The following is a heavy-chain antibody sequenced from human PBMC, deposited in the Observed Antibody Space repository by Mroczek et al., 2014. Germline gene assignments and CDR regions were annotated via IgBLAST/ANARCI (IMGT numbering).Heavy chain of an antibody. J-gene: IGHJ6*03. Sequence: QVQLQQWGAGLLKPSETLSLTCAVYGGSFSGYYWSWIRQPPGKGLEWIGEINHSGSTNYNPSLKSRVTISVDTSKNQFSLKLSSVTAADTAVYYCARGYITIFGVVIPQGYYMDVWGKGTTVTVSS. CDR3: ARGYITIFGVVIPQGYYMDV. D-gene: IGHD3-3*01. CDR2: INHSGST. CDR1: GGSFSGYY. V-gene: IGHV4-34*01.